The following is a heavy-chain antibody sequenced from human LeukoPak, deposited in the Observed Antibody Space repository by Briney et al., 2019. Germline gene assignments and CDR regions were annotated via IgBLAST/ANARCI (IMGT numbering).Heavy chain of an antibody. V-gene: IGHV1-18*01. J-gene: IGHJ6*02. CDR2: ISAYNGNT. D-gene: IGHD1-7*01. CDR1: GYTFTSYG. Sequence: ASVKVSCKASGYTFTSYGISWVRQAPGQGLEWMGWISAYNGNTNYARNLQGRVTMTTDTSTSTAYMELRSLRSDDTAVYYCARGPRTSLTDYYGMDVWGQGTTVTVSS. CDR3: ARGPRTSLTDYYGMDV.